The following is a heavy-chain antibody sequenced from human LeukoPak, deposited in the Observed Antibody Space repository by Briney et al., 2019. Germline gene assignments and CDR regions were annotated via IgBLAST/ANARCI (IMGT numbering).Heavy chain of an antibody. CDR2: ISSSGSTI. CDR1: GFTFSDYY. CDR3: ARGEPITMVRGVMDNPLDY. Sequence: GGSLRLSCAASGFTFSDYYMSWIRQAPGKGLEWVSYISSSGSTIYYADSVKGRFTISRDNSKNTLYLQMNSLRAEDTAVYYCARGEPITMVRGVMDNPLDYWGQGTLVTVSS. J-gene: IGHJ4*02. V-gene: IGHV3-11*04. D-gene: IGHD3-10*01.